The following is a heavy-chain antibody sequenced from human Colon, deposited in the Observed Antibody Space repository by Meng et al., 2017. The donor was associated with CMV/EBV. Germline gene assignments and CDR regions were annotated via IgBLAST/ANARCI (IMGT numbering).Heavy chain of an antibody. D-gene: IGHD2-21*01. V-gene: IGHV4-39*07. J-gene: IGHJ3*02. CDR1: GGSISSTSYY. CDR2: VYYSGYT. Sequence: GSLRLSCNVSGGSISSTSYYWAWIRQSPGKGLEWIGSVYYSGYTYSNPSLSSRLSISVDRSKNQFFLRLSSVTAADTAVYYCARDRHSEVVIALKGTFDIWGQGIRVTVSS. CDR3: ARDRHSEVVIALKGTFDI.